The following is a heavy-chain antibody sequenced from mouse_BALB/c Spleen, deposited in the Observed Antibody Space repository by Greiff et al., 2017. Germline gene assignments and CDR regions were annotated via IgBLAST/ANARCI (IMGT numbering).Heavy chain of an antibody. CDR3: ARGRDLAFFDV. CDR1: GYTFTSYW. Sequence: QVQLQQSGAELARPGASVKLSCKASGYTFTSYWMQWVKQRPGQGLEWIGAIYPGDGDTRYTQKFKGKATLTADKSSSTAYMQLSSLASEDSAVYYCARGRDLAFFDVWGAGTTVTVSS. V-gene: IGHV1-87*01. D-gene: IGHD3-3*01. J-gene: IGHJ1*01. CDR2: IYPGDGDT.